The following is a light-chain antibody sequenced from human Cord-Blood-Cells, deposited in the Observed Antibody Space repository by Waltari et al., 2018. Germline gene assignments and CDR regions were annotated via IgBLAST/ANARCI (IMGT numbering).Light chain of an antibody. CDR1: QSVLYSSNNKNY. Sequence: DIVMTQSPDSLAVSLVERATIKCKSSQSVLYSSNNKNYLAWYQQKPGQPPKLLIYWASTRESGVPERFSGSGSGTDFTLTISSLQAEDVAVYYCQQYYSTPPTFGQGTKVEIK. CDR2: WAS. V-gene: IGKV4-1*01. CDR3: QQYYSTPPT. J-gene: IGKJ1*01.